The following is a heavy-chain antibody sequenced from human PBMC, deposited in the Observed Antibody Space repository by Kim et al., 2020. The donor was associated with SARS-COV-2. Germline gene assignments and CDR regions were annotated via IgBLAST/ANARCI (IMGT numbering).Heavy chain of an antibody. D-gene: IGHD5-12*01. V-gene: IGHV3-33*01. CDR2: IWYDGSNK. CDR3: AREFRYSGYDFGYYYGMDV. CDR1: GFTFSSYA. Sequence: GGSLRLSCAASGFTFSSYAMHWVRQAPGKGLEWVAGIWYDGSNKYYGDSVKGRFTISRDNSKNTLYLQMNSLRAEDTAVYYCAREFRYSGYDFGYYYGMDVWGQGTTVTVSS. J-gene: IGHJ6*02.